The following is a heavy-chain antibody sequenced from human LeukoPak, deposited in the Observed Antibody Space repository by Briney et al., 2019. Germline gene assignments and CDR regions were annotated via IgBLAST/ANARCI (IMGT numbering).Heavy chain of an antibody. J-gene: IGHJ4*02. CDR2: MNPNSGDT. CDR3: ARDLSLIRYFDWLLLYY. D-gene: IGHD3-9*01. V-gene: IGHV1-8*01. Sequence: ASVKVSRKASGYTFTNYEINWVRQATGHGLEWMGRMNPNSGDTAYAQKFQGRITMTRSTSITTAYMELSGLRSEDTAVYYCARDLSLIRYFDWLLLYYWGQGTLVTVSS. CDR1: GYTFTNYE.